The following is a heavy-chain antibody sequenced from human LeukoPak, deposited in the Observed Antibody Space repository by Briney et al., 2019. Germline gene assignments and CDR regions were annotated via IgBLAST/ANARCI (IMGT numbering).Heavy chain of an antibody. Sequence: GGSLRLSCAASGFTFSSYWMHWVRQAPGKGLGWVSRINSDGSSTIYADSVKGRFTISRDNAKNTLYLQMNSLRAEDTAVYYCARDPSTYYYDSDSAYYMDVWGKGTTVTVSS. D-gene: IGHD3-22*01. V-gene: IGHV3-74*01. CDR3: ARDPSTYYYDSDSAYYMDV. J-gene: IGHJ6*03. CDR1: GFTFSSYW. CDR2: INSDGSST.